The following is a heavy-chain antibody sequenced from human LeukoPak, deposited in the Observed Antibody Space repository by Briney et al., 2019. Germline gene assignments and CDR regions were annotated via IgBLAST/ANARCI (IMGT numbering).Heavy chain of an antibody. Sequence: AASVTVSCKASGYTFTSNGISWVRQAPPPGHERMGWISAYNGNTNYAQKLQGRVTTTTDTPTSKAYMELRSLRSDDAAVYYCSRVRGYYDSSGPRDYWGQGTLVTVSS. J-gene: IGHJ4*02. CDR2: ISAYNGNT. CDR1: GYTFTSNG. CDR3: SRVRGYYDSSGPRDY. D-gene: IGHD3-22*01. V-gene: IGHV1-18*01.